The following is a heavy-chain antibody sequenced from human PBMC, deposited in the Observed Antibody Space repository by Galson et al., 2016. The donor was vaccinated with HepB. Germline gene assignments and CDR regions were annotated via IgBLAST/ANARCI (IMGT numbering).Heavy chain of an antibody. CDR2: ISYDGSNK. CDR1: GFTFSSFG. J-gene: IGHJ6*02. V-gene: IGHV3-30*18. Sequence: SLRLSCAASGFTFSSFGMHWVRQAPGKGLEWAAIISYDGSNKYYADSVKGRLTISRDNSKNTMDLQMNSLRTEDTAVYYCAKENLGPALYSSSFDYYYGLDVWGQGTTVTVSS. D-gene: IGHD6-6*01. CDR3: AKENLGPALYSSSFDYYYGLDV.